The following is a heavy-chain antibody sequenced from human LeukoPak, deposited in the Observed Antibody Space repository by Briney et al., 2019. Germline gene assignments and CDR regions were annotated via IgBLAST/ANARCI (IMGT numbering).Heavy chain of an antibody. Sequence: SETLSLTCTVSGGSISSNSYYWGWIRQPPGKGLAWIGSIYYSGSTYYNPSLKTRVTISLDTSKNQFSLKLSSVTAADTAVYYCATQLGYCSSTTCQDFDYWGQGTLVTVSS. J-gene: IGHJ4*02. CDR3: ATQLGYCSSTTCQDFDY. D-gene: IGHD2-2*01. CDR1: GGSISSNSYY. V-gene: IGHV4-39*01. CDR2: IYYSGST.